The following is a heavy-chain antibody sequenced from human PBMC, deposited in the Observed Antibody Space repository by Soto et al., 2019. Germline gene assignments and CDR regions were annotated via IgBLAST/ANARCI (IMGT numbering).Heavy chain of an antibody. J-gene: IGHJ6*02. CDR2: IIPIFGTA. V-gene: IGHV1-69*13. Sequence: SVKVSCKASGGTFSSYAISWVRQAPGQGLEWMGGIIPIFGTANYAQKFQGRVTITADESTSTAYTELSSLRSEDTAVYYCARDRVTTGSYYYYYGMDVWGQGTTVTVSS. CDR3: ARDRVTTGSYYYYYGMDV. CDR1: GGTFSSYA. D-gene: IGHD4-4*01.